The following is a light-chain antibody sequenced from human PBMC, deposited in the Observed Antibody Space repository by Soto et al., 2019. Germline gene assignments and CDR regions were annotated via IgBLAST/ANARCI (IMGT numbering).Light chain of an antibody. CDR2: GPS. J-gene: IGKJ1*01. CDR1: QSVNNNL. Sequence: EIVLTQSPGTLSLSPGERATLSCRASQSVNNNLLAWYQQKPGQAPMLLIYGPSYRAAGIPTRFSCSGSGTDFTLDISSLESDDFARYYCQHFRTFGQGTKGEIK. CDR3: QHFRT. V-gene: IGKV3-20*01.